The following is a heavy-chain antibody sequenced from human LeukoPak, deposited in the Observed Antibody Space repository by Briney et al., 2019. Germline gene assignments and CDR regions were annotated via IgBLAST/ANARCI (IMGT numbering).Heavy chain of an antibody. CDR1: GFTFSSYA. Sequence: GGSLRLSCAASGFTFSSYAISWVRQAPGQGLEWMGGIIPIFGTANYAQKFQGRVTITADESTSTAYMELSSLRSEDTAVYYCARAQIGYCSGGSCYPQNWFDPWGQGTLVTVSS. V-gene: IGHV1-69*01. CDR2: IIPIFGTA. CDR3: ARAQIGYCSGGSCYPQNWFDP. J-gene: IGHJ5*02. D-gene: IGHD2-15*01.